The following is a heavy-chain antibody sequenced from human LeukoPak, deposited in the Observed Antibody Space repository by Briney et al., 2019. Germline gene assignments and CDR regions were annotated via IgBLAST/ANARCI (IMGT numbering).Heavy chain of an antibody. Sequence: GGSLRLSCAASGFTFSSYGMHWVRQAPGKGLEWVAVISSDGNNKNYVDSVKGRFTFSRDNSKNTLYLQTNSLRAEDTAVYYCAKGNDIGGYYYPHFDYWGQGTLVTVSP. CDR3: AKGNDIGGYYYPHFDY. D-gene: IGHD3-22*01. V-gene: IGHV3-30*18. CDR2: ISSDGNNK. CDR1: GFTFSSYG. J-gene: IGHJ4*02.